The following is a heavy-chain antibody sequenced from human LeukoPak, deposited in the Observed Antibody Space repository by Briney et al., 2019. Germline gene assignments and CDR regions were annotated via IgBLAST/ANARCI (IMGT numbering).Heavy chain of an antibody. D-gene: IGHD3-22*01. CDR3: ACYGDSSGNYYPPFDY. Sequence: GGSLRLSCAASGFTFSSYEMNWVRQAPGKGLEWVSYISSSGSTIYYADSVKGRFTISRDNAKNSLYLQMNSLRAEDTAVYYCACYGDSSGNYYPPFDYWGQGTLVTVSS. CDR1: GFTFSSYE. CDR2: ISSSGSTI. V-gene: IGHV3-48*03. J-gene: IGHJ4*02.